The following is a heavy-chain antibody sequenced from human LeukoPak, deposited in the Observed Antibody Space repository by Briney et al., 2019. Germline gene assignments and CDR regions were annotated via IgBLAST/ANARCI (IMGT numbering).Heavy chain of an antibody. Sequence: SETLSLTCTVSGYSISSGYYWGCIRQPPGKGLEWIGSIYHSGSTYYNPSLKSRVTISVDTSKNQFSLKLSSVTAADTAVYYCASVEELRAFDIWGQGTMVTVSS. D-gene: IGHD1-7*01. V-gene: IGHV4-38-2*02. CDR3: ASVEELRAFDI. J-gene: IGHJ3*02. CDR2: IYHSGST. CDR1: GYSISSGYY.